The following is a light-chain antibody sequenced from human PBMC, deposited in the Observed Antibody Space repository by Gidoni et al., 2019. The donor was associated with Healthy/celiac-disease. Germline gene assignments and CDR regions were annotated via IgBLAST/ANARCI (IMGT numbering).Light chain of an antibody. J-gene: IGKJ2*01. Sequence: IVLTQSPGTLSLSSGERVTLSCRASQSVSSSFLAWYQQRPGQPPRLLIFATSNRATGIPDRFSGSGSGTDFTLTISRLEPEDSAVYYCQQYANSPPLYTFGQXTKLEIK. V-gene: IGKV3-20*01. CDR2: ATS. CDR3: QQYANSPPLYT. CDR1: QSVSSSF.